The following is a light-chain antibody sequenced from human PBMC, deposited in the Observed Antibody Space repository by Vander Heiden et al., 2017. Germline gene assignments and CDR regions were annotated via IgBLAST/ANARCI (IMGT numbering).Light chain of an antibody. Sequence: DIVMTQSPDSLAVSLGERATINCKSSQSVLYSSNNKNYLAWYQQKPGQPPKLLIYWASTRESGVPDRFSGSGYGTDFTLTISSRQAEDVAVYYCQQYDSNPLVTFGHGTKVDIK. CDR1: QSVLYSSNNKNY. J-gene: IGKJ3*01. CDR2: WAS. V-gene: IGKV4-1*01. CDR3: QQYDSNPLVT.